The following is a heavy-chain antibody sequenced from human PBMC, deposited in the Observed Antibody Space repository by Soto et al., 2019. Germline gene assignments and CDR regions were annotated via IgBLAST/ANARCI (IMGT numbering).Heavy chain of an antibody. CDR1: GGTFSSYT. D-gene: IGHD2-15*01. V-gene: IGHV1-69*08. Sequence: QVQLVQSGAEVQKPGSSVKVSCKASGGTFSSYTISWVRQAPGQGLEWMGRIIPILGIANYAQKFQGRVTITADKSTSTAYMELSSLRSEDTAVYYCARDGGCSGGSCYLGWFDPWGQGTLVTVSS. CDR2: IIPILGIA. J-gene: IGHJ5*02. CDR3: ARDGGCSGGSCYLGWFDP.